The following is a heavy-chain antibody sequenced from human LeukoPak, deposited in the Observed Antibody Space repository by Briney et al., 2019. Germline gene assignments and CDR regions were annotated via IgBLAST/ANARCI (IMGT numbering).Heavy chain of an antibody. Sequence: GGSLRLSCAASGFTFSDYYMSWIRQAPGKGLEWVSYISSSSSYTNYADSVTGRFTISRDNSKNTLYLQMNSLRVEDTAVYYCAKGEGYYYDSSGYYSSFDYWGQGTLVTVSS. V-gene: IGHV3-11*05. CDR3: AKGEGYYYDSSGYYSSFDY. D-gene: IGHD3-22*01. J-gene: IGHJ4*02. CDR2: ISSSSSYT. CDR1: GFTFSDYY.